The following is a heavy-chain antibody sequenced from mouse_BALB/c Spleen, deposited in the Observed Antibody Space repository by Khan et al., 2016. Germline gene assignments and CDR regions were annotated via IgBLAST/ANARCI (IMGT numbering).Heavy chain of an antibody. D-gene: IGHD2-1*01. V-gene: IGHV5-6*01. J-gene: IGHJ4*01. CDR3: ARHVNGNYHYYAMDY. CDR1: GFTFSSYG. CDR2: ISSGGSYT. Sequence: EVELVESGGDLVKPGGSLKLSCAASGFTFSSYGMSWVRQTPDKRLEWVATISSGGSYTYYPDSVKGRFTISRDNAKNTLYLQMSSLKSEDTAMYYCARHVNGNYHYYAMDYWGQGTSVTVSS.